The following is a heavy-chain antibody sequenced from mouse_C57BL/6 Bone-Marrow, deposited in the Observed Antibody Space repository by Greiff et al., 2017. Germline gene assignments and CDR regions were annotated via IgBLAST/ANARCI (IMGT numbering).Heavy chain of an antibody. J-gene: IGHJ1*03. V-gene: IGHV1-82*01. CDR1: GYAFSSSW. CDR2: IYPGDGDT. CDR3: ARSLYYGSSYEYFDV. D-gene: IGHD1-1*01. Sequence: QVQLQQSGPELVKPGASVKISCKASGYAFSSSWMNWVKQRPGKGLEWIGRIYPGDGDTNYNGKFKGKATLTADKSSSTAYMQLSSLTSEDSAVYSCARSLYYGSSYEYFDVWGTGTAVTVSS.